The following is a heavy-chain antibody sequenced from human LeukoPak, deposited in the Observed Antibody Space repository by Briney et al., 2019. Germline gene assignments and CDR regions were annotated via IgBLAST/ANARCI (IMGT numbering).Heavy chain of an antibody. J-gene: IGHJ4*02. CDR3: AKRWDVSGSYFFDY. CDR1: GFTFSSYA. D-gene: IGHD3-10*01. V-gene: IGHV3-23*01. CDR2: ISGSGGST. Sequence: GGSLRLSCAASGFTFSSYAMCWVRQAPGKGLEWVSAISGSGGSTYYADSVKGRFTISRDNSKNPLYLQMNSLRAEDTAVYYCAKRWDVSGSYFFDYWGQGTLVTVSS.